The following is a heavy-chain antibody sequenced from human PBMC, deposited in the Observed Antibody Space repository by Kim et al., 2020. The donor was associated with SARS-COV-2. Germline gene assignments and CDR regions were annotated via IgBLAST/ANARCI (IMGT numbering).Heavy chain of an antibody. V-gene: IGHV3-72*01. D-gene: IGHD6-13*01. Sequence: GGSLRLSCAASGFTFSDHYMDWVRQAPGKGLEWVGRTRNKANSYTTEYAASVKGRFTISRDDSKNSLYLQMNSLKTEDTAVYYCARALTSIAAAGSFYYYYGMDVWGQGTTVTVSS. CDR3: ARALTSIAAAGSFYYYYGMDV. CDR2: TRNKANSYTT. CDR1: GFTFSDHY. J-gene: IGHJ6*02.